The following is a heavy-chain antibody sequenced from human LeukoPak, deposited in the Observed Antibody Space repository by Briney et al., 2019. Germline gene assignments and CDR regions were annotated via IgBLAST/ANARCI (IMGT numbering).Heavy chain of an antibody. CDR1: GGSISSSNYY. Sequence: SETLSLTCTVSGGSISSSNYYWGWIRQPPGKGLECIGSIYYSGSTYYNPSLKSRVTISVDTSKNQLSLKLSSVTAADTAVYYCARSPSYYYADYWGQGTLVTVSS. J-gene: IGHJ4*02. CDR3: ARSPSYYYADY. D-gene: IGHD3-10*01. CDR2: IYYSGST. V-gene: IGHV4-39*07.